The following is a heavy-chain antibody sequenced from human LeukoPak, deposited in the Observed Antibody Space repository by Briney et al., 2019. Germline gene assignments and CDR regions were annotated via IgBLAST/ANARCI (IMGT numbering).Heavy chain of an antibody. CDR3: AKSHSVAQRGYFDY. V-gene: IGHV3-23*01. D-gene: IGHD2-15*01. CDR2: ISDSGGST. CDR1: GFTFSSFA. Sequence: GGSLRLSCAASGFTFSSFAMTWVRQAPGKGLEWVSTISDSGGSTYYADAVKGRFTISRDNSKDTLYAQMNSLRAEDAAVYYCAKSHSVAQRGYFDYWGQGTLVTVCS. J-gene: IGHJ4*02.